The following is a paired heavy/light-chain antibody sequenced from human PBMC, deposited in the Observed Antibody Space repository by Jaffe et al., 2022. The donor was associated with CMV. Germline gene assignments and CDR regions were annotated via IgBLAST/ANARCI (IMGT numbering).Light chain of an antibody. CDR1: ALPKQY. CDR3: QSADSSGTSYVV. Sequence: SYELTQPPSVSVSPGQTARITCSGDALPKQYAYWYQQKPGQAPVLVIYKDSERPSGIPERFSGSSSGTTVTLTISGVQAEDEADYYCQSADSSGTSYVVFGGGTKLTVL. J-gene: IGLJ2*01. V-gene: IGLV3-25*03. CDR2: KDS.
Heavy chain of an antibody. CDR3: ARGPYYCGGDCSNYMDV. D-gene: IGHD2-21*02. CDR2: TYYRSKWYN. CDR1: GDSVSSNSAA. Sequence: QVQLQQSGPGLVKPSQTLSLTCAISGDSVSSNSAAWNWIRQSPSRGLEWLGRTYYRSKWYNDYAVSVKSRITINPDTSKNQFSLQLNSVTPEDTAVYYCARGPYYCGGDCSNYMDVWGKGTTVTVSS. J-gene: IGHJ6*03. V-gene: IGHV6-1*01.